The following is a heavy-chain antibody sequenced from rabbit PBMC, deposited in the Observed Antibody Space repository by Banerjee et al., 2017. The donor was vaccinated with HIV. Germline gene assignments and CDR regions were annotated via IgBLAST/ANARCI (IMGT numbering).Heavy chain of an antibody. CDR2: IDAGKGST. D-gene: IGHD4-1*01. V-gene: IGHV1S47*01. J-gene: IGHJ4*01. CDR3: ARDLAGVIGWNFNL. Sequence: QEQLKETGGGLVQPGGSLTLSCKASGFDFNTYYMSWVRQAPGKGLEWIGIIDAGKGSTDYATWVNGRFTISNNTNQNTLYLQLNSLTAADTATYFCARDLAGVIGWNFNLWGPGTLVTVS. CDR1: GFDFNTYY.